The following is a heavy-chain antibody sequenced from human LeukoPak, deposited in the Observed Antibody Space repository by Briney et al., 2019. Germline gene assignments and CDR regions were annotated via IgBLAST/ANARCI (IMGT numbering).Heavy chain of an antibody. D-gene: IGHD3-3*01. CDR3: AKSFGVLDQTASFDY. CDR2: ISYDGSNK. CDR1: GFTFSSYG. Sequence: PGRALRLSCAASGFTFSSYGMHSVRQAPGKGLEWVAVISYDGSNKYYADSVKGRFTISRDNSKNTLYLQMNSLRAEDTAVYYCAKSFGVLDQTASFDYWGQGTLVTVSS. J-gene: IGHJ4*02. V-gene: IGHV3-30*18.